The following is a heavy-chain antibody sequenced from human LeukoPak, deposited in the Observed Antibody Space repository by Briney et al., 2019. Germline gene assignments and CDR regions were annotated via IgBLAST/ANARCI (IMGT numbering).Heavy chain of an antibody. Sequence: GGSLRLSCSGTGFTFSRYGIHWVRQAPGVGLEWVTVIRYDGGEEYYADSVRGRFTISRDNSKNTVYLQMNNLRAEDTALYYCARESGYNPEPVAFDIWGQGTTVTVSS. V-gene: IGHV3-33*01. CDR2: IRYDGGEE. J-gene: IGHJ3*02. D-gene: IGHD5-24*01. CDR1: GFTFSRYG. CDR3: ARESGYNPEPVAFDI.